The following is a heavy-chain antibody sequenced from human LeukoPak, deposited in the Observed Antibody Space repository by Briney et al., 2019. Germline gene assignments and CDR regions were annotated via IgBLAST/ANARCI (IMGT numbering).Heavy chain of an antibody. V-gene: IGHV3-48*03. CDR1: GFTFSSYE. CDR3: ARDPTGYSSSWDFDY. CDR2: ISSSGSTI. Sequence: GGSLRLSCAASGFTFSSYEMNWVRQAPGKGLEWVSYISSSGSTIYYADSVKGRFTISRDNAKNSLYLQMNSLRAEDTAAYYCARDPTGYSSSWDFDYWGQGTLVTVSS. J-gene: IGHJ4*02. D-gene: IGHD6-13*01.